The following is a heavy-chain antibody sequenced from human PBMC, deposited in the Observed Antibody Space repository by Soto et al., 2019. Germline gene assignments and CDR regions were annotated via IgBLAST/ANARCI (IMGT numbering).Heavy chain of an antibody. Sequence: ASVKVSCKASGYTFTSYYMHWMRQAPGQGLVWMGIINPSGGSTNYAQKFQGRVTMTRDTSTSTVYMELSSLRSEDTAVYYCAKDQDGSYYYFDYWGQGTLVTVSS. CDR2: INPSGGST. V-gene: IGHV1-46*01. CDR1: GYTFTSYY. CDR3: AKDQDGSYYYFDY. D-gene: IGHD1-26*01. J-gene: IGHJ4*02.